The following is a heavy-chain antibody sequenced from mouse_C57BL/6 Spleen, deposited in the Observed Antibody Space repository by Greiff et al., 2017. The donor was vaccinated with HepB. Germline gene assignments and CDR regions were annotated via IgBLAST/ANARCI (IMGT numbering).Heavy chain of an antibody. V-gene: IGHV1-52*01. J-gene: IGHJ2*01. CDR1: GYTFTSYW. Sequence: QVQLQQPGAELVRPGSSVKLSCKASGYTFTSYWMHWVKQRPIQGLEWIGNIDPSDSETHYNQKFKDKATLTVDKSSSTAYMQLSSLTSEDSAVYYCARGVITTVVGFDYWGQGTTLTVSS. D-gene: IGHD1-1*01. CDR3: ARGVITTVVGFDY. CDR2: IDPSDSET.